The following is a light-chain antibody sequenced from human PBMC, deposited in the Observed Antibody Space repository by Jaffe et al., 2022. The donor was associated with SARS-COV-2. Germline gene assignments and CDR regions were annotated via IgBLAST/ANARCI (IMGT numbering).Light chain of an antibody. CDR1: SSNIGSNY. V-gene: IGLV1-47*01. Sequence: QSVLTQPPSASGTPGQRVTISCSGSSSNIGSNYVYWYQQLPGTAPKLLIYRTNQRPSGVPDRFSGSKSGTSASLAISGLRSEDEADYYCAAWDDILSGVLFGGGTHLTVL. J-gene: IGLJ2*01. CDR3: AAWDDILSGVL. CDR2: RTN.